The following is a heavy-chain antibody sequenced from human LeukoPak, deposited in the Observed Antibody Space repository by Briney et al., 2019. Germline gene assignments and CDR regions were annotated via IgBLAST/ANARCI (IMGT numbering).Heavy chain of an antibody. D-gene: IGHD6-19*01. CDR1: GFTFSDYY. CDR2: ISSSGDTI. J-gene: IGHJ4*02. V-gene: IGHV3-11*04. CDR3: ARDRGSQVAGDFDY. Sequence: GGSLRLSCAASGFTFSDYYMNWIRQAPGKGLEWVSYISSSGDTIYYTDSVKGRFTISKDNAKNSLYLQMNSLRAEDTAVYYCARDRGSQVAGDFDYWGQGTLVTVSS.